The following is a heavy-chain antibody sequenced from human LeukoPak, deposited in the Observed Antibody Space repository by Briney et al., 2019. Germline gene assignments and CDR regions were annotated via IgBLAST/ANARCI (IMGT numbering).Heavy chain of an antibody. CDR3: ARGRRAGTLYYYYYMDV. CDR1: GAFITSSPYF. J-gene: IGHJ6*03. V-gene: IGHV4-39*07. CDR2: IFYSGAT. D-gene: IGHD6-19*01. Sequence: SETLSLTCSVSGAFITSSPYFWGWIRQTPGKGLEWVGSIFYSGATYYNPSLTSRVTISEDSSKNQFSLRLHSLTAADTAIYYCARGRRAGTLYYYYYMDVWGKGTTVTVSS.